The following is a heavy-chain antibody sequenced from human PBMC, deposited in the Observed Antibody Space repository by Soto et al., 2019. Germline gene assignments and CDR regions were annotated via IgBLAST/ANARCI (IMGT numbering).Heavy chain of an antibody. CDR1: GFSLSTSGVG. J-gene: IGHJ5*02. Sequence: SGPTLVNPTQTLTLTCTFSGFSLSTSGVGVGWIRQPPGKALEWLALIYWNDDKRYSPSLKSRLTITKDTSKNRVVLTMTNMDPVDTATYYCAHTTLKPIVLMVYAIRTVRWFDPWGQGTLVTV. CDR3: AHTTLKPIVLMVYAIRTVRWFDP. V-gene: IGHV2-5*01. CDR2: IYWNDDK. D-gene: IGHD2-8*01.